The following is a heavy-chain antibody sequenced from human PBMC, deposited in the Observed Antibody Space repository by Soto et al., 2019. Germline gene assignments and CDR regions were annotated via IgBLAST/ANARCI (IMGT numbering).Heavy chain of an antibody. CDR2: INGDGSST. D-gene: IGHD1-7*01. CDR3: AGSPGLSRISGTTLGA. J-gene: IGHJ5*01. CDR1: GFTXXXHW. Sequence: EVQLVESGGGLVQPGGSLRLSCAASGFTXXXHWMHWVRQAPGKGLVWVSRINGDGSSTSYADSVKGRFTISRDNAKNMLYLQVNSLRADDTAVYYCAGSPGLSRISGTTLGAWGQGTLVTVSS. V-gene: IGHV3-74*01.